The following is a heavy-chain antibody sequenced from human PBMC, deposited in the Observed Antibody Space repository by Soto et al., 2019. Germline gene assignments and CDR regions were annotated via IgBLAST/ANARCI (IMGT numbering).Heavy chain of an antibody. V-gene: IGHV3-21*01. Sequence: PGGSLRLSCAASGFTFSSYSMNWVRQAPGKGLEWVSSISSSSSYIYYADSVKGRFTISRDNAKNSLYLQMNSLRAEDTAVYYCARGQAAAGNKQYYYYGMDVWGQGTTVTVSS. J-gene: IGHJ6*02. D-gene: IGHD6-13*01. CDR1: GFTFSSYS. CDR3: ARGQAAAGNKQYYYYGMDV. CDR2: ISSSSSYI.